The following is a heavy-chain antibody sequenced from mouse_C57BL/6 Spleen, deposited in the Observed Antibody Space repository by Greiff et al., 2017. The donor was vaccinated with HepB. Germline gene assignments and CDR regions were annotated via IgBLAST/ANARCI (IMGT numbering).Heavy chain of an antibody. CDR2: ISSGGSYT. D-gene: IGHD1-1*01. J-gene: IGHJ4*01. V-gene: IGHV5-6*01. CDR1: GFTFSSYG. Sequence: EVQVVESGGDLVKPGGSLKLSCAASGFTFSSYGMSWVRQTPDKRLEWVATISSGGSYTYYPDSVKGRFTISRDNAKNTLYLQLSSLKSEDTAMYYSAWSLVTSVGARGSAMDYWGQGTSVTFSS. CDR3: AWSLVTSVGARGSAMDY.